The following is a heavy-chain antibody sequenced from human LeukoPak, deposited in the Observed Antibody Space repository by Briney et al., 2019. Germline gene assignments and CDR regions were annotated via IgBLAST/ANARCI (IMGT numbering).Heavy chain of an antibody. CDR2: IWYDGSNK. CDR1: GFTFSSYG. CDR3: AKYYVWGSYRGHFDY. D-gene: IGHD3-16*02. J-gene: IGHJ4*02. V-gene: IGHV3-33*08. Sequence: GGSLRLSCAASGFTFSSYGMHWVRQAPGKGLEWVAVIWYDGSNKYYADSVKGRFTISRDNSKNTLYLQMSSLRAEDTAVYYCAKYYVWGSYRGHFDYWGQGTLVTVSS.